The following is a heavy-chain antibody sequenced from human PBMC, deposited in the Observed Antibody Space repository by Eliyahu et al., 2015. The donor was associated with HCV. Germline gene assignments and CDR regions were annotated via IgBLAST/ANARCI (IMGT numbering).Heavy chain of an antibody. CDR3: ARDDYYYYGMDV. CDR2: XSSSGSTI. CDR1: GFPFSSYE. V-gene: IGHV3-48*03. J-gene: IGHJ6*02. Sequence: EVQLVESGGGLVQPGGSLRLSCAXXGFPFSSYEMXWVRQAPGKGLEGVSYXSSSGSTIYYADSVKGRFTISRDNAKNSLYLQMNSLRAEDTAVYYCARDDYYYYGMDVWGQGTTVTVSS.